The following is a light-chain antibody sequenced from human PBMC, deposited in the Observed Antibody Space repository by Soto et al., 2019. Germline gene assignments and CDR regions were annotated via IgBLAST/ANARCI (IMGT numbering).Light chain of an antibody. Sequence: QSVLDQPASVSGSPGQSITISCTGTSSDVGGYDYVSWYQQHPGKAPKLMIYDVSNRPSGVSNRFSGSKSGNTASLTISGLQAEDEADYYCSSYTSSSALVVFGGGTKVTVL. CDR2: DVS. V-gene: IGLV2-14*03. CDR3: SSYTSSSALVV. J-gene: IGLJ2*01. CDR1: SSDVGGYDY.